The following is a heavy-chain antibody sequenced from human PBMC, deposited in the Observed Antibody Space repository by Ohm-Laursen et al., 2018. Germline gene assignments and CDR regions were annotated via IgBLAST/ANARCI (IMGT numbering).Heavy chain of an antibody. CDR2: INSDGSST. CDR1: GFTFSSYW. J-gene: IGHJ4*02. D-gene: IGHD3-22*01. CDR3: ARGHYDSSGYSYDY. Sequence: SLRLSCTASGFTFSSYWMHWVRQAPGKGLVWVSRINSDGSSTSYADSVKGRFTISRDNAKHSLYLQMNSLRAEDTAVYYCARGHYDSSGYSYDYWGQGTLVTVSS. V-gene: IGHV3-74*01.